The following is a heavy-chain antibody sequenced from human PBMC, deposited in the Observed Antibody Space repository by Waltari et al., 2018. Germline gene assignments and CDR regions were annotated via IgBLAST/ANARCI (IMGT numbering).Heavy chain of an antibody. Sequence: EVKLLESGGGLVQPGGSLRLSCAASGFTFSSYAMSWVSQAPGKGLEWGSAIPGVGDTTYYAKSVNGRFTISRDNSKNTLYLQLNSLRAEDTAVYYCAKDWRRLLDYLDWLLFALDYWGQGTLVTVSS. CDR2: IPGVGDTT. CDR3: AKDWRRLLDYLDWLLFALDY. CDR1: GFTFSSYA. D-gene: IGHD3-9*01. J-gene: IGHJ4*02. V-gene: IGHV3-23*01.